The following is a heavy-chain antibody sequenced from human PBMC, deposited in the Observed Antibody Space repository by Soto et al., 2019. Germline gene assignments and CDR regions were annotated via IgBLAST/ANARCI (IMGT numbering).Heavy chain of an antibody. V-gene: IGHV4-34*01. Sequence: QVQLQQWGAGLLKPSETLSLTCAVYGGSFSGYYWSWIRQPPGKGLEWIGEINHSGSTNYTPSLKSRVTISVDTSKNQSSLKLNSVTAADTAVYYCARGAEKDIVVVPAALPYYFDYWGQGTLVTVSS. CDR1: GGSFSGYY. CDR2: INHSGST. J-gene: IGHJ4*02. CDR3: ARGAEKDIVVVPAALPYYFDY. D-gene: IGHD2-2*01.